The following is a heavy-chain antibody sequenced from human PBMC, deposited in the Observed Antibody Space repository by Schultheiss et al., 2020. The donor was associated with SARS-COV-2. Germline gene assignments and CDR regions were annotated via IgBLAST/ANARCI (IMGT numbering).Heavy chain of an antibody. CDR2: IYHSGST. D-gene: IGHD5-24*01. Sequence: SQTLSLTCTVFSYSISRGYFWGWIRQPPGKGLEWIGSIYHSGSTYYNPSLKSRVTISVDTSKNQFSLKLSSVTAADTAVYYCARVRLARMATRPSLLSGWYDPWGQGTLVTVSS. J-gene: IGHJ5*02. CDR1: SYSISRGYF. CDR3: ARVRLARMATRPSLLSGWYDP. V-gene: IGHV4-38-2*02.